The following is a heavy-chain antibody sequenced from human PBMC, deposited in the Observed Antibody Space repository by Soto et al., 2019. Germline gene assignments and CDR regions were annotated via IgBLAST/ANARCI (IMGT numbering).Heavy chain of an antibody. CDR3: AREYYSSGTL. CDR1: GFTFSTYW. D-gene: IGHD3-10*01. CDR2: ISENGGIT. V-gene: IGHV3-74*01. J-gene: IGHJ1*01. Sequence: GGSLRLSCAASGFTFSTYWMQWVRQVPGEGLVWVSSISENGGITTYADSVKGRFTISRDNAKNTLYLQMNGLRVEDTAIYYCAREYYSSGTLWGQGTQDTVSS.